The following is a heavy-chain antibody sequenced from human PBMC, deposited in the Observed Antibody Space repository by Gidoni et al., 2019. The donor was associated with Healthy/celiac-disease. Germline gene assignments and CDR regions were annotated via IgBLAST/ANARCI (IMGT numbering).Heavy chain of an antibody. V-gene: IGHV1-2*02. CDR2: INPNSGGT. CDR1: GYTFTGYY. CDR3: ARERFPSSMVRGGTGWFDP. J-gene: IGHJ5*02. D-gene: IGHD3-10*01. Sequence: QVQLVQSGAEVKKPGASVKVSCKASGYTFTGYYMHWVRQAPGQGLEWMGWINPNSGGTNYAQKFQGRVTMTRDTSISTAYMELSRLRSDDTAVYYCARERFPSSMVRGGTGWFDPWGQGTLVTVSS.